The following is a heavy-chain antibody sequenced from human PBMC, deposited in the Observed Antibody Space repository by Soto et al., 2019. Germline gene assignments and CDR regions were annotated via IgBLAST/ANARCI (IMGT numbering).Heavy chain of an antibody. J-gene: IGHJ4*02. CDR3: ARGLGAESYSAYYDY. CDR1: GYTFIDYD. V-gene: IGHV1-8*02. D-gene: IGHD1-26*01. Sequence: QVQLEQSGAEVKKPGASVKVSCKPSGYTFIDYDVNWVRQATGQGLEWMGWMNSKSGNTGYAQKFQGRVTMTRDTSISTAYMKRSSLRSEDTAVYYCARGLGAESYSAYYDYWGQGTLVTVSS. CDR2: MNSKSGNT.